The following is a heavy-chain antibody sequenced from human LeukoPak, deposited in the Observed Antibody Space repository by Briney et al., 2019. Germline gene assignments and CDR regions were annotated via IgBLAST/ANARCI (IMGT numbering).Heavy chain of an antibody. D-gene: IGHD3-10*01. V-gene: IGHV1-24*01. CDR3: ATLSRWFGAYMDV. CDR1: GYTLTDLS. Sequence: ASVKISCTVSGYTLTDLSMHWVRQAPGKGLEWMGGFDPEDGETIYAQKFQGRVTMTEDTSTDTAYMELSSLRSEDTAVYYCATLSRWFGAYMDVWGKVTTVTISS. CDR2: FDPEDGET. J-gene: IGHJ6*03.